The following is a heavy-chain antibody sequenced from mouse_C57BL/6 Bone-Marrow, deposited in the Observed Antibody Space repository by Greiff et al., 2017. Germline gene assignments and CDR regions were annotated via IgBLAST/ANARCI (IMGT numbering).Heavy chain of an antibody. J-gene: IGHJ3*01. CDR2: IAPEDGEN. V-gene: IGHV14-2*01. CDR1: GFNIKDYY. CDR3: AGEEAYYGNPAY. Sequence: VQLQQSGAELVKPGASVKLSCTASGFNIKDYYMHWVQQRTEQGLEWIGRIAPEDGENKYAPKVQGKAPITADTSYHTVFLQISSLTSEDTAVYYCAGEEAYYGNPAYWGQGTLVTVSA. D-gene: IGHD2-10*01.